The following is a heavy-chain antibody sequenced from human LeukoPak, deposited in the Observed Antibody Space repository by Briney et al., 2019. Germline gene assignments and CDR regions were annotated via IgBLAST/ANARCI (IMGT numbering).Heavy chain of an antibody. D-gene: IGHD2-15*01. V-gene: IGHV3-74*01. Sequence: GGSLRLSCAASGFTFSNAWMSWVRQAPGKGLVWVSRINTDGSSTSYADSVKGRFTISRDNAKNTLYLQMNSLRAEDTAVYYCAGILVAASGTNDYWGQGTLVTVSS. CDR2: INTDGSST. CDR1: GFTFSNAW. CDR3: AGILVAASGTNDY. J-gene: IGHJ4*02.